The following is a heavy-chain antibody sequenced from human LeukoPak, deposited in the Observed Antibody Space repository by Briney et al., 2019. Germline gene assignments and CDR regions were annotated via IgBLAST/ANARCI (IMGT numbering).Heavy chain of an antibody. CDR2: IIPIFGTA. Sequence: ASVKVSCKASGGTFSSYAISWVRQAPGQGLEWMGGIIPIFGTANYAQKFQGRVTITADESTSTAYMELSSLRSEDTAVYYCARVALAAGNYYYYGMDVWGQGTTVTVSS. D-gene: IGHD6-13*01. CDR1: GGTFSSYA. CDR3: ARVALAAGNYYYYGMDV. J-gene: IGHJ6*02. V-gene: IGHV1-69*01.